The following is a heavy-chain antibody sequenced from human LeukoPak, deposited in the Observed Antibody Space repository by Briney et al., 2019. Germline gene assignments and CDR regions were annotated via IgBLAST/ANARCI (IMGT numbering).Heavy chain of an antibody. D-gene: IGHD4/OR15-4a*01. Sequence: GGSLRLSCAASGFTFSSYSMNWVRQAPGKGLEWVSYISSSSSTIYYADSVKGRFTISRDNAKNSPYLQMNSLRAEDTAVYYCAANCPFDYWGQGTLVTVSS. J-gene: IGHJ4*02. CDR3: AANCPFDY. CDR1: GFTFSSYS. CDR2: ISSSSSTI. V-gene: IGHV3-48*01.